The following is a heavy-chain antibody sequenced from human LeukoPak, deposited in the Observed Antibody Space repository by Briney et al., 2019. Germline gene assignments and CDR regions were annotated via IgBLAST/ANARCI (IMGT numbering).Heavy chain of an antibody. V-gene: IGHV1-2*02. D-gene: IGHD5-12*01. J-gene: IGHJ4*02. CDR1: GYTFTGYY. CDR2: INPNSGGT. Sequence: ASVKVSCKAPGYTFTGYYMHWVRQAPGQGLEWMGWINPNSGGTNYAQKFQGRVTMTRDTSISTAYMELSRLRSDDTAVYYCARDIVANPQGYARNSGGGYWGQGTLVTVSS. CDR3: ARDIVANPQGYARNSGGGY.